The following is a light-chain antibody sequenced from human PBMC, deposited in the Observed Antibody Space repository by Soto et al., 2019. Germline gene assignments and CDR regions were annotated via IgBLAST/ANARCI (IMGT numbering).Light chain of an antibody. CDR2: GAS. J-gene: IGKJ2*01. V-gene: IGKV3-15*01. CDR1: QSTYSE. CDR3: QQSHNLPLT. Sequence: EIVMTQSPATLSLSPGERSALSCRAIQSTYSELAWYQQKTGQPPRLLIYGASTRATGVPARFTGSESGSEFTLTISGLQSEDFAVYYCQQSHNLPLTFGQGNRLEI.